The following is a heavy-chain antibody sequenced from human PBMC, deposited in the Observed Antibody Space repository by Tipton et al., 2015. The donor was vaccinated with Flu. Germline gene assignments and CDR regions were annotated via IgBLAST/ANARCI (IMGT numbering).Heavy chain of an antibody. CDR1: GGSISSSSYY. CDR2: IYYSGTT. D-gene: IGHD1-1*01. V-gene: IGHV4-39*07. J-gene: IGHJ6*02. CDR3: ARDLWNDRRAYYYYGVDV. Sequence: TLSLTCTVSGGSISSSSYYWGWVRQPPGKGLEWIGSIYYSGTTYYNPSLKSRVTLSVDSSKNEFSLTLASLTAADTAVYYCARDLWNDRRAYYYYGVDVWGQGTTVTVSS.